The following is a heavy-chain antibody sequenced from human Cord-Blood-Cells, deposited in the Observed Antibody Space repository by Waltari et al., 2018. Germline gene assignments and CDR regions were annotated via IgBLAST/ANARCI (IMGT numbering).Heavy chain of an antibody. Sequence: EVQLLESGGGLVQPGGSLRLSCAASGFTFSSYAMSWVLQAPGKGLEWVSAISGSGGSTYYADSVKGRFTISRDNSKNTLYLQMNSLRAEDTAVYYCASIRHGSGSYADYWGQGTLVTVSS. CDR3: ASIRHGSGSYADY. D-gene: IGHD3-10*01. J-gene: IGHJ4*02. CDR2: ISGSGGST. V-gene: IGHV3-23*01. CDR1: GFTFSSYA.